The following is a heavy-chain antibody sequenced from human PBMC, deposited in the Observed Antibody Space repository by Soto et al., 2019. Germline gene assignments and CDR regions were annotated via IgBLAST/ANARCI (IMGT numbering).Heavy chain of an antibody. V-gene: IGHV3-43*01. CDR1: GFTFDDYT. CDR3: AKDNVRDYDILTGYLSPTYYYGMDV. CDR2: ISWDGGST. Sequence: EVQLVESGGVVVQPGGSLRLSCAASGFTFDDYTMHWVRQAPGKGLEWVSLISWDGGSTYYADSVKGRFTISRDNIKNSLYLQMNSLRTEDTALYYCAKDNVRDYDILTGYLSPTYYYGMDVWGQGTTVTVSS. D-gene: IGHD3-9*01. J-gene: IGHJ6*02.